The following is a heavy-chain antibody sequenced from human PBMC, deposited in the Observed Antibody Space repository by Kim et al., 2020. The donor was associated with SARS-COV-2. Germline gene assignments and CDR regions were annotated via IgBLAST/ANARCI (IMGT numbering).Heavy chain of an antibody. D-gene: IGHD3-3*01. J-gene: IGHJ5*02. CDR2: IYYSGST. V-gene: IGHV4-39*01. CDR3: ARHGGYLEDYDFWSGYFPNNWFDP. Sequence: SETLSLTCTVSGGSISSSSYYWGWIRQPPGKGLEWIGSIYYSGSTYYNPSLKSRVTISVDTSKNQFSLKLSSVTAADTAVYYCARHGGYLEDYDFWSGYFPNNWFDPWGQGTLVTVSS. CDR1: GGSISSSSYY.